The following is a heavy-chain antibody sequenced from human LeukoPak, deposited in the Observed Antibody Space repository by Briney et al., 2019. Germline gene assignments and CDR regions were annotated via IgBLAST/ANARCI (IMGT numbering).Heavy chain of an antibody. CDR1: GGYISSYY. V-gene: IGHV4-4*09. Sequence: SETLSLTCTVSGGYISSYYWSWIRQTPGKGLEWIGYIYTSGSTNYIPSLKSRVTISLDTSKNQFSLKLSSVTAADTAMYYCARHEGWGSNYFDFWGQGTLVTVSS. CDR3: ARHEGWGSNYFDF. J-gene: IGHJ4*02. D-gene: IGHD2-21*01. CDR2: IYTSGST.